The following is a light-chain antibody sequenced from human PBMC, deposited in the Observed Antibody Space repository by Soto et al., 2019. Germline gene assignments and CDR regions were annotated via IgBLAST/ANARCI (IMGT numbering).Light chain of an antibody. V-gene: IGKV3-15*01. CDR2: GAS. J-gene: IGKJ4*01. CDR1: QSVTSN. CDR3: QQYNNWPPLT. Sequence: EIVMTQSPVTLSVSPGERATLSCRASQSVTSNLAWYQQKPGQAPSLLIYGASTRATGIPARFSGSGSGTEFTLTISSLQSEDFAVYYCQQYNNWPPLTFGGGTKVEIK.